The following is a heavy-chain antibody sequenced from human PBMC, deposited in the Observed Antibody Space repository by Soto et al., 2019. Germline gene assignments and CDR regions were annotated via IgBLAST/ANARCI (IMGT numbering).Heavy chain of an antibody. Sequence: SETLSLTCSVSGGSIRTLDYPWNWIRQPPGKAPESIGYVYENGNAYPEPSLKSRVTISIDVAKNQFSLKMTSITAADAGLYYCADRPHNYYGLDLWGQGTTVTVYS. D-gene: IGHD3-10*01. CDR1: GGSIRTLDYP. CDR3: ADRPHNYYGLDL. CDR2: VYENGNA. V-gene: IGHV4-30-2*01. J-gene: IGHJ6*02.